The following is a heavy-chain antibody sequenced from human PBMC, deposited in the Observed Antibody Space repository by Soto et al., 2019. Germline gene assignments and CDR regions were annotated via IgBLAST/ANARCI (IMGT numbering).Heavy chain of an antibody. CDR1: GYSFTSYW. Sequence: PGESLKISCKGSGYSFTSYWIRWVRQMPGKGLEWMGIIYPGDSDTRYSPSFQGHVTISADKSISTAYLQWSSLNASDTPMYYCERHGEADYDFWSGYYHYYGMDVWGQGTTVTVYS. CDR3: ERHGEADYDFWSGYYHYYGMDV. CDR2: IYPGDSDT. V-gene: IGHV5-51*01. J-gene: IGHJ6*02. D-gene: IGHD3-3*01.